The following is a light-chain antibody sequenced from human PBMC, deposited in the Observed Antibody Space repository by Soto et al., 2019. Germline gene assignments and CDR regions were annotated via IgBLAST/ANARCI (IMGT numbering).Light chain of an antibody. CDR2: GAS. CDR3: QQYNNWPWT. V-gene: IGKV3-15*01. J-gene: IGKJ1*01. CDR1: QSVSSN. Sequence: EIVMTQSPANLSVSPGERATLSCRASQSVSSNLAWYQQKPGQAPRLLIYGASTRATGIPARFSGSGSGTEFTLTISSLQSEDFAVYYCQQYNNWPWTFGQGNKVEI.